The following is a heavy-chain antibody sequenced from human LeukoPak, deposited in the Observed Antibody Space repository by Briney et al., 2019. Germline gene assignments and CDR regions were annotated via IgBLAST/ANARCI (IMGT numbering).Heavy chain of an antibody. CDR3: ARGSSRFCSGTSCYSPGLDY. CDR2: IYHSGST. Sequence: PSQTLSLTCTVSGDSISSGGFYWSWVRQPPGKGLEWIGYIYHSGSTYYNPSLKSRVTISVDRSKNQFSLKLSSVTAADTAVFYCARGSSRFCSGTSCYSPGLDYWGQGILVTVSS. V-gene: IGHV4-30-2*01. D-gene: IGHD2-2*02. CDR1: GDSISSGGFY. J-gene: IGHJ4*02.